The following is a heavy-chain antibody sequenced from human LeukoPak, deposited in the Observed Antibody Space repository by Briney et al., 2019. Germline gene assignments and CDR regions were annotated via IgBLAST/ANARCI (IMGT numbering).Heavy chain of an antibody. J-gene: IGHJ6*03. D-gene: IGHD6-6*01. CDR1: GFTVSSSY. CDR3: ARAIIAARPRQYYYYMDV. Sequence: GGSLILSCAASGFTVSSSYMSWLRQAPGKGLEWVSVNYSGGNTYYADSVKGRFTISRDNSKNTLYLQMNSLRAEDTAVYYCARAIIAARPRQYYYYMDVWGKGTTVTVSS. CDR2: NYSGGNT. V-gene: IGHV3-66*01.